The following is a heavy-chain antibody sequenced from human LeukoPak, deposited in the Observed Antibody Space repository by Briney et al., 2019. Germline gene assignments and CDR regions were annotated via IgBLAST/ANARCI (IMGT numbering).Heavy chain of an antibody. CDR2: FSGSGGST. CDR3: AKDLYESSGWYGRSY. CDR1: GFIFSSHA. Sequence: GGSLSLSCAASGFIFSSHAMRWSRQAPGKGLDWVFAFSGSGGSTYYADSVKGRFTISRDNSKNTLYLQMNSLRAEDTAVYYCAKDLYESSGWYGRSYWGQGTLVTVSS. J-gene: IGHJ4*02. D-gene: IGHD6-19*01. V-gene: IGHV3-23*01.